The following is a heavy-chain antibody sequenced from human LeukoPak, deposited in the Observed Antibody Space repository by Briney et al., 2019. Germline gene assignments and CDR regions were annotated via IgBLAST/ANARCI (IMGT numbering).Heavy chain of an antibody. CDR2: VFYTGKT. Sequence: ASETLSLTCTVSGGSVSTSDYYWGWIRQSPVKGLEWIGDVFYTGKTNYNPSLRGRATISIDTSKNQFSLKLTYVTAADSAVYYCARVFDSWGQGTLVTVSS. V-gene: IGHV4-39*07. CDR1: GGSVSTSDYY. J-gene: IGHJ4*02. CDR3: ARVFDS.